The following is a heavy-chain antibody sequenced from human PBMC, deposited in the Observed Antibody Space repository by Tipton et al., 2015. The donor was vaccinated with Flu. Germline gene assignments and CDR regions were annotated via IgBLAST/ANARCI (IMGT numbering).Heavy chain of an antibody. V-gene: IGHV4-39*07. CDR2: VDYRGST. CDR3: DADGEAFDP. D-gene: IGHD4-17*01. Sequence: TLSLTCTVSGGSISSSRYYWGWIRQSPEKGLEWIGTVDYRGSTYYNPSLKSRVTISIDTSKNQFSLKLTSVTAADTAVYYCDADGEAFDPWGPGTLVTVSS. CDR1: GGSISSSRYY. J-gene: IGHJ5*02.